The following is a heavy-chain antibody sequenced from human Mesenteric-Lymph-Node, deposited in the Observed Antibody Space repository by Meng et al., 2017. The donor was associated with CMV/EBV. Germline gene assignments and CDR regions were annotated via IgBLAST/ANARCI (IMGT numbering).Heavy chain of an antibody. CDR2: INWNGGST. J-gene: IGHJ2*01. Sequence: GGSLRLSCAASGFTFSSYWMSWVRQAPGKGLEWVSGINWNGGSTGYADSVKGRFTISRDNAKNSLYLQMNSLRAEDTALYYCARARVVSLWYFDLWGRGTLVTVSS. CDR3: ARARVVSLWYFDL. V-gene: IGHV3-20*04. D-gene: IGHD2-21*01. CDR1: GFTFSSYW.